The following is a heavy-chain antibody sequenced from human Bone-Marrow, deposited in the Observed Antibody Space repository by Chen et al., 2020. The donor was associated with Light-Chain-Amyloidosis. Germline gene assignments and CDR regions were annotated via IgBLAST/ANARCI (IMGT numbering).Heavy chain of an antibody. Sequence: QVQLQQWGAGLLKPSETLSLTCAVYGGSFSAYYWSWVRQPPGNGLEWIGEVTHTGSTSYNPSVESRVTMSLDISKNQFSLKLTSVTAADTAVYYCARNGHYSIDSWGQGTLVTVSS. J-gene: IGHJ4*02. CDR2: VTHTGST. D-gene: IGHD2-15*01. CDR1: GGSFSAYY. V-gene: IGHV4-34*01. CDR3: ARNGHYSIDS.